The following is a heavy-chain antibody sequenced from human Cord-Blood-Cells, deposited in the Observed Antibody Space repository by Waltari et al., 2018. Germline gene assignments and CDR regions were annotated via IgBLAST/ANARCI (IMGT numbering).Heavy chain of an antibody. CDR3: AKDRTDYYYYMDV. D-gene: IGHD2-2*01. CDR2: ISGSGGST. J-gene: IGHJ6*03. V-gene: IGHV3-23*01. CDR1: GFTFSSYA. Sequence: EVQLLESGGGLVQPGGSLRLSCAASGFTFSSYAMSWVRQAPGKGLEWVSAISGSGGSTYYADSVKGRFTISRDNSRNTLYLQMNSLRAEDTAVYYCAKDRTDYYYYMDVWGKGTTVTVSS.